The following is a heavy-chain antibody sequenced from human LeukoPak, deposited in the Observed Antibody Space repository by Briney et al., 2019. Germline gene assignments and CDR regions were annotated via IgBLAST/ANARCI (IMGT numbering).Heavy chain of an antibody. CDR3: ARQWAVTSPAFDI. D-gene: IGHD4-17*01. V-gene: IGHV4-38-2*01. CDR2: IYYSGST. J-gene: IGHJ3*02. Sequence: SETLSLTCAVSGYSISSGYYWGWIRQPPGKGLEWIGSIYYSGSTYYNPSLKSRVTISGDTSKNQFSLKLSSVTAADTAVYYCARQWAVTSPAFDIWGQGTMVTVSS. CDR1: GYSISSGYY.